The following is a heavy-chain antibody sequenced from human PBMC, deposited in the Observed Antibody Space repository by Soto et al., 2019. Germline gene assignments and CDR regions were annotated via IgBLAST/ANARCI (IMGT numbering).Heavy chain of an antibody. CDR3: AVLFRYVSSGYQLNY. D-gene: IGHD3-22*01. Sequence: SQPISLPYTVSCGSSLHRSSHWVWIRKPPRNGLELVGSIYYLGNTYYNPSLGGRVSISVDKSKNHFPLKLNSVTAADTAVFYCAVLFRYVSSGYQLNYLGQGTLVTVSS. J-gene: IGHJ4*02. CDR1: CGSSLHRSSH. V-gene: IGHV4-39*01. CDR2: IYYLGNT.